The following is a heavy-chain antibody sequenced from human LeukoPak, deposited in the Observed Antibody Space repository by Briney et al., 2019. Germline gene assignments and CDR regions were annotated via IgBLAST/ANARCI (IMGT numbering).Heavy chain of an antibody. Sequence: GGSLRLSCAASGFTFSSYGMHWVRQAPGKGLEWVAVIWYDGSNKYYADSVKGRFTISRDNSKNTLSLQMNSLRAEDTAVYYCARDKDYGLYYYYGMDVWGQGTTVTVSS. J-gene: IGHJ6*02. CDR1: GFTFSSYG. CDR2: IWYDGSNK. V-gene: IGHV3-33*01. CDR3: ARDKDYGLYYYYGMDV. D-gene: IGHD4-17*01.